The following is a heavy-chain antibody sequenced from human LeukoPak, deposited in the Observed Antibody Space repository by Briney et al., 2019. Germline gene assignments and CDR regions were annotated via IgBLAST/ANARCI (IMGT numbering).Heavy chain of an antibody. Sequence: GRSLRLSCAISGFSLTNCGMHWVRQAQGKGLEWVGVITYDGNEIHHSDSARGRFTISRDISKNTVDLQMNYLRTEDTALYYCVKEASSGYYRTADYWGQGTLVSVSS. CDR1: GFSLTNCG. J-gene: IGHJ4*02. CDR3: VKEASSGYYRTADY. V-gene: IGHV3-30*18. CDR2: ITYDGNEI. D-gene: IGHD3-22*01.